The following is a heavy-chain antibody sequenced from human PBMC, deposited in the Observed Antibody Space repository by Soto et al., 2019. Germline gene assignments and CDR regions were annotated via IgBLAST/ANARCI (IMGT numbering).Heavy chain of an antibody. D-gene: IGHD1-26*01. CDR1: GGTFSSYA. Sequence: QVQLVQSGAEAMNPGSSVKVSCKASGGTFSSYAISWVRPAPGHRLEWMGGINPIFGTANYAQKFEGRVTITAVESRSSGCMARSSLSSEDTAVYYCASGLDEWELLPLYYWCRGSLVLVSS. CDR2: INPIFGTA. CDR3: ASGLDEWELLPLYY. V-gene: IGHV1-69*01. J-gene: IGHJ4*02.